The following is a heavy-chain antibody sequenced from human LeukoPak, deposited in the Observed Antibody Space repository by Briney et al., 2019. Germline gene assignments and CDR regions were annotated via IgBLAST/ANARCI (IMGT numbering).Heavy chain of an antibody. Sequence: SETQSLTCAVSGGSISSSSWWSWVRQPPGKGLEWIGEIYHSGSTNYNPSIKSRVTISVDKSKNQFSLKLSSVTAADTAVYYCARHHDAFAIWAEEPMVTVSS. J-gene: IGHJ3*02. CDR2: IYHSGST. V-gene: IGHV4-4*02. CDR1: GGSISSSSW. CDR3: ARHHDAFAI.